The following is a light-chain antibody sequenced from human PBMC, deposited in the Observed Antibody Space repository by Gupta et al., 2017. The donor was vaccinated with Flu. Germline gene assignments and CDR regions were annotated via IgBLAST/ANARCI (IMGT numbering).Light chain of an antibody. J-gene: IGKJ1*01. V-gene: IGKV2-28*01. CDR2: LGS. CDR1: LSRLHSNRYNY. Sequence: VTPGETASIFCRSSLSRLHSNRYNYLDWYLQKPGQSPQLLIYLGSKRASGVPDRFRGSGSGTDFTLKISSVEAEDVGIYYCRQPLQVPRTFGQGTKVEIK. CDR3: RQPLQVPRT.